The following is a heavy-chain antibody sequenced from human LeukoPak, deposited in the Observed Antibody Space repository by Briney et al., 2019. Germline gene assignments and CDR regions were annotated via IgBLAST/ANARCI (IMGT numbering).Heavy chain of an antibody. Sequence: GGSLRLSCAASGFTFSSYAMSWVRQAPGKGLEWVSAISGSGGSTYYADSVKGRFTVSRDNSKNTLYLQMNSLRAEDTAVYYCAKIYCSGGSCSDYWGQGTLVTVSS. V-gene: IGHV3-23*01. J-gene: IGHJ4*02. D-gene: IGHD2-15*01. CDR2: ISGSGGST. CDR3: AKIYCSGGSCSDY. CDR1: GFTFSSYA.